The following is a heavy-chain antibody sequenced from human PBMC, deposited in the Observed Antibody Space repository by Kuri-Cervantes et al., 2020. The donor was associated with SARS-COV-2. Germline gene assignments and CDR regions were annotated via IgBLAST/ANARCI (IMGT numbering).Heavy chain of an antibody. V-gene: IGHV4-34*01. Sequence: LRLSCAVYGGSFSGYYWSWIRQPPGKGLEWIGEINHSGSTNYNPSLKSRVTISVDTSKNQFSLKLSSVTAADTAVYYCARGFSAVVVAHWYFDLWGRGTLVTVSS. D-gene: IGHD3-22*01. J-gene: IGHJ2*01. CDR3: ARGFSAVVVAHWYFDL. CDR2: INHSGST. CDR1: GGSFSGYY.